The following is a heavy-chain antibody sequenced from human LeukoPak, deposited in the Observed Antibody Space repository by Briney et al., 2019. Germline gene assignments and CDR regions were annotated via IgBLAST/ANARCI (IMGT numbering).Heavy chain of an antibody. CDR2: ISYDANIGSNK. D-gene: IGHD3-3*01. V-gene: IGHV3-30-3*01. CDR3: ARDGGYDFWSGYYHDY. Sequence: PGRSLRLSCATSGFTFSRYAMHWVRQAPGKGLEWVALISYDANIGSNKYYADSVKGRFTISRDNSKNTLYLQMNSLRAEDTAVYYCARDGGYDFWSGYYHDYWGQGTLFTVSS. J-gene: IGHJ4*02. CDR1: GFTFSRYA.